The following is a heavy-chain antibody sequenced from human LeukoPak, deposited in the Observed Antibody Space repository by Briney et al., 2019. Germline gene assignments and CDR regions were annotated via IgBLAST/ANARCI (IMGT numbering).Heavy chain of an antibody. Sequence: GGSLRLSCAASGFTFRRYSMNWVRQAPGKGLEWVSSISSSSSYIYYADSVKGRFTISRDNAKNSLYLQMNSLRAEDTAVYYCARGGKYGSTLVDYWGQGTLVTVSS. CDR3: ARGGKYGSTLVDY. V-gene: IGHV3-21*01. J-gene: IGHJ4*02. D-gene: IGHD3-10*01. CDR1: GFTFRRYS. CDR2: ISSSSSYI.